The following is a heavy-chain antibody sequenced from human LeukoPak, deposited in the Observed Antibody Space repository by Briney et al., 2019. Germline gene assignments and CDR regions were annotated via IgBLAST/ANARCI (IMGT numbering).Heavy chain of an antibody. J-gene: IGHJ6*02. D-gene: IGHD2-21*01. CDR2: ISSSSSYI. CDR3: AREFRSPYYYYGMDA. V-gene: IGHV3-21*01. Sequence: PGGSLRLSCAASGFTFSSYSMNWVRQAPGKGLEWVSSISSSSSYIYYADSVKGRFTISRDNAKNSLYLQMNSLRAEDTAVYYCAREFRSPYYYYGMDAWGQGTTVTVSS. CDR1: GFTFSSYS.